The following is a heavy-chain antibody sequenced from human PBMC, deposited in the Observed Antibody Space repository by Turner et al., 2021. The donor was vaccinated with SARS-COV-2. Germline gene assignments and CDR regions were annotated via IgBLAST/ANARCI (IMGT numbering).Heavy chain of an antibody. J-gene: IGHJ6*02. CDR1: GDSIRGYF. Sequence: QVHLQESGPGLVKPSETLSLICSVSGDSIRGYFWTWIPLPPGKGLECIGYIYYRGRTNYNSTLKSGVTISADTSKNQVSRRLSSVTAADTAVYYCARAREVRGATYYNGMDVWGQGTTVTVSS. CDR3: ARAREVRGATYYNGMDV. D-gene: IGHD3-10*01. V-gene: IGHV4-59*01. CDR2: IYYRGRT.